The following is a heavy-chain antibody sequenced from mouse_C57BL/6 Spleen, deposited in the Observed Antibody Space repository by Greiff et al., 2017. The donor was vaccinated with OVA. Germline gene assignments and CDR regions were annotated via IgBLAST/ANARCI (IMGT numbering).Heavy chain of an antibody. D-gene: IGHD2-13*01. Sequence: VHVKQSGPELVKPGASVKISCKASGYSFTGYYMNWVKQSPEKSLEWIGEINPSTGGTTYNQKFKAKATLTVDKSSSTAYMQLKSLTSEDSAVYYCARELTSWFAYWGQGTLVTVSA. V-gene: IGHV1-42*01. J-gene: IGHJ3*01. CDR3: ARELTSWFAY. CDR1: GYSFTGYY. CDR2: INPSTGGT.